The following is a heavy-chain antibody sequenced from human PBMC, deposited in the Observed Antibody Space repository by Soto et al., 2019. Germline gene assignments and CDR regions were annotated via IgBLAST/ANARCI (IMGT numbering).Heavy chain of an antibody. D-gene: IGHD3-10*01. Sequence: PSVKVSCKASGYTFTSYDINWVRQATGQGLEWMGWMNPNSGNTGYAQKFQGRVTMTRNTSISTAYMELSSLRSEDTAVYYCARARGGRPRNWFDPWGQGTLVTVSS. CDR3: ARARGGRPRNWFDP. J-gene: IGHJ5*02. V-gene: IGHV1-8*01. CDR2: MNPNSGNT. CDR1: GYTFTSYD.